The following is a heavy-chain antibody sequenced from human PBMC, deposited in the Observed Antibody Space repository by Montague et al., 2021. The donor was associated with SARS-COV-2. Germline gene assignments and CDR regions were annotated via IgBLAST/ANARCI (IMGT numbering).Heavy chain of an antibody. CDR1: GGSISSGSYY. V-gene: IGHV4-61*02. CDR2: IYTSGST. D-gene: IGHD2-2*01. CDR3: AGGPVATYYYGMDV. J-gene: IGHJ6*02. Sequence: TLSLTCTVSGGSISSGSYYWSWLRQPAGKGLEWIGRIYTSGSTNYNPSLKSRVTISVDTSKNQFSLKLSSVTAADTAVYYCAGGPVATYYYGMDVWGQGTTVTVSS.